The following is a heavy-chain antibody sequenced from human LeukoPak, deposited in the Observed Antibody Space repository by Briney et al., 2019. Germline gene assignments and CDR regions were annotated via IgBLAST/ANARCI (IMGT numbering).Heavy chain of an antibody. V-gene: IGHV3-33*01. CDR1: GFTFSSYG. J-gene: IGHJ5*02. Sequence: GGSLRLSCAASGFTFSSYGMHWVRQAPGKGLEWVAVIWYDGSNKYYADSVKGRFTISRDNSKNTLYLQMSSLRAEDTAVYYCAREGIAAAYNWFDPWGQGTLVTVSS. D-gene: IGHD6-13*01. CDR2: IWYDGSNK. CDR3: AREGIAAAYNWFDP.